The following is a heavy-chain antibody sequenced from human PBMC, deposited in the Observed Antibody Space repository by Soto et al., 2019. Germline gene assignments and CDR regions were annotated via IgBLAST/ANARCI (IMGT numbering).Heavy chain of an antibody. CDR3: ASGIGYSNYGMDV. CDR2: ISSSSSYI. J-gene: IGHJ6*02. CDR1: GFTFSSYS. Sequence: NPGGSLRLSCAASGFTFSSYSMNWVRQAPGKGLEWVSSISSSSSYIYYADSVKGRFTISRDNAKNSLYLQMNSLRAEDTAVYYCASGIGYSNYGMDVWGQGTTVTVSS. D-gene: IGHD4-4*01. V-gene: IGHV3-21*01.